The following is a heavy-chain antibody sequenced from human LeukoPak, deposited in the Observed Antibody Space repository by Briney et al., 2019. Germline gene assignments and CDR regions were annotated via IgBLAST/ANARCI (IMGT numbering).Heavy chain of an antibody. CDR3: ARGLIVVVPAVHSYMDV. J-gene: IGHJ6*03. V-gene: IGHV4-34*01. CDR1: DGSLSGYY. CDR2: TSHSGYT. D-gene: IGHD2-2*01. Sequence: PSETLSLTCGVSDGSLSGYYWSWIRQTPREGLEWIGETSHSGYTNYSPSLESRVAISVDTSEKQFSLKLNSVTAADTAVYYCARGLIVVVPAVHSYMDVWGKGTTVTVSS.